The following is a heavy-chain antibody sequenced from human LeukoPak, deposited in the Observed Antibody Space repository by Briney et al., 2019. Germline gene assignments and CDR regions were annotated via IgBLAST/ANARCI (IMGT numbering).Heavy chain of an antibody. Sequence: DPSETLSLTCTVSGGSISSYYWSWIRQPPGEGLEWIGYIYYSGSTNYNPSLKSRVTISVDTSKNQFSLKLSSVTAADTAVYYCAREIRYSSSWFDYWGQGTLVTVSS. J-gene: IGHJ4*02. V-gene: IGHV4-59*01. CDR2: IYYSGST. CDR1: GGSISSYY. D-gene: IGHD6-13*01. CDR3: AREIRYSSSWFDY.